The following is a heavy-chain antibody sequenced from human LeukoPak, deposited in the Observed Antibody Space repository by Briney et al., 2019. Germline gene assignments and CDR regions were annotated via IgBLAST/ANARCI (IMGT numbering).Heavy chain of an antibody. CDR2: IHHSGST. J-gene: IGHJ3*02. CDR1: GYSISSGYY. Sequence: PSETLSLTCTVSGYSISSGYYWDWIRQAPGKGLEWVGSIHHSGSTYYNPSLKSRVTLSVDTSKNQFSLKLTSVTAADTAVYCCARGNAFDIWGQGTMVTVSS. CDR3: ARGNAFDI. V-gene: IGHV4-38-2*02.